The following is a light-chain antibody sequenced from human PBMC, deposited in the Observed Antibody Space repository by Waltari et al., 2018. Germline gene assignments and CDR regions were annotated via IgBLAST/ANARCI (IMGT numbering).Light chain of an antibody. CDR2: GAS. CDR1: QSITKKY. J-gene: IGKJ2*01. CDR3: QQYGSSVMYT. V-gene: IGKV3-20*01. Sequence: VLTQSPGTLSLSPGERATLSCRASQSITKKYFAWYQQKPGQAPRPPIYGASSRAAGVPDRFSGSGSGTDFTLTISRLEPEDFAVYYCQQYGSSVMYTFGQGTKLEIK.